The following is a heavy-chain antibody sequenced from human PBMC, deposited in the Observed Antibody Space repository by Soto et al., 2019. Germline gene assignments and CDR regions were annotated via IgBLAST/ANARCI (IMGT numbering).Heavy chain of an antibody. V-gene: IGHV1-69*06. D-gene: IGHD6-6*01. CDR3: GRAGDVAALSRKYYFHY. Sequence: QVQLVQSGAEVKKPGSSVKVSCKTSGVTFSNYGFSWVRQARGQGLEWMGGIIATFGTADYPQKFQDRVTITADISTSTIYMELSRLRSEATAVYYCGRAGDVAALSRKYYFHYWGQGTQVTVSS. J-gene: IGHJ4*02. CDR1: GVTFSNYG. CDR2: IIATFGTA.